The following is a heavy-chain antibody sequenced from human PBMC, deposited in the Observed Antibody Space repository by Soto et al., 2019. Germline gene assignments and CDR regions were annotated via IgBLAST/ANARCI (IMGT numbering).Heavy chain of an antibody. CDR1: GFTFSSYG. Sequence: QVQLVESGGGVVQPGRSLRLSCAASGFTFSSYGMHWVRQAPGKGMEWVAVISYDGSNKYYADSVKGRFTISRDNSKNTLYLQMNSLRAEDTAVYYCAKDGPHSSGWYNYYYCMDVWGQGTTVTVSS. CDR3: AKDGPHSSGWYNYYYCMDV. J-gene: IGHJ6*02. V-gene: IGHV3-30*18. D-gene: IGHD6-19*01. CDR2: ISYDGSNK.